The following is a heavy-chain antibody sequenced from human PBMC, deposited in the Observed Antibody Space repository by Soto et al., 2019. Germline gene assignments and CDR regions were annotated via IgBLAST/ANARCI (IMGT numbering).Heavy chain of an antibody. V-gene: IGHV1-18*01. CDR1: GYSFTSYG. CDR2: ISADNGNT. Sequence: QIQLVQSGAEVKKPGASVKVSCKASGYSFTSYGIAWVRQAPGQGLEWMGWISADNGNTNYAQKVQDRVTMTTDTFTSTASMELRSLRSDDTAVYYCARDGYFDYWGQGTLVTVSS. CDR3: ARDGYFDY. J-gene: IGHJ4*02.